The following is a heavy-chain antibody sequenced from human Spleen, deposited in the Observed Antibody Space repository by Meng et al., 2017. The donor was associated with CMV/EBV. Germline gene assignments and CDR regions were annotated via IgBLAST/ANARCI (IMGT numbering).Heavy chain of an antibody. V-gene: IGHV1-18*01. CDR2: ISAYNGNT. D-gene: IGHD6-6*01. CDR1: GYTFTSYG. CDR3: ARRSSSKGARYYYGMDV. Sequence: ASVKVSCKASGYTFTSYGISWVRQAPGQGLEWMGWISAYNGNTNYAQKLQGRVTMTTDTSTSTAYMELRSLRSDDTAVYYCARRSSSKGARYYYGMDVWGQGTTVTVSS. J-gene: IGHJ6*02.